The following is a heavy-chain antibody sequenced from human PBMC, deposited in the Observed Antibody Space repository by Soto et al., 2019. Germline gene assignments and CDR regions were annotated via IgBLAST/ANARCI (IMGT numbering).Heavy chain of an antibody. D-gene: IGHD3-22*01. CDR2: IIPIFGTA. CDR3: ARGRGYYDSSGYGY. CDR1: GGTFSSYA. Sequence: SVKVSCKASGGTFSSYAISWVRQAPGQGLEWMGGIIPIFGTANYAQKFQGRVTITADESTSTAYMELSSLRSEDTAVYYCARGRGYYDSSGYGYWGQGTLVTVSS. J-gene: IGHJ4*02. V-gene: IGHV1-69*13.